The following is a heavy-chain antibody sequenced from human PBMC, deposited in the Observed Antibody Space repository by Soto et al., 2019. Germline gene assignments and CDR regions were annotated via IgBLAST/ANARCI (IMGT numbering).Heavy chain of an antibody. J-gene: IGHJ6*03. D-gene: IGHD6-6*01. V-gene: IGHV3-64*01. CDR3: AGDSAPLLYSSSSFSYYYYYMDV. Sequence: GGSLRLSCAASGFTFSSYAMHWVRQAPGKGLEYVSAISSNGGSTYYANSVKGRFTISRDNSKNTLYLQMGSLRPEDMAVYYCAGDSAPLLYSSSSFSYYYYYMDVWGKGTTVTVSS. CDR2: ISSNGGST. CDR1: GFTFSSYA.